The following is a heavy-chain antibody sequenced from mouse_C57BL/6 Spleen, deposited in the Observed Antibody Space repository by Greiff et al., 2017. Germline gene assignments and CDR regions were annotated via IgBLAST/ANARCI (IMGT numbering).Heavy chain of an antibody. CDR1: GFTFSDYY. V-gene: IGHV5-12*01. CDR3: ATYDYDDGFAC. J-gene: IGHJ3*01. CDR2: ISNGGGST. D-gene: IGHD2-4*01. Sequence: EVQGVESGGGLVQPGGSLKLSCAASGFTFSDYYMYWVRQTPEKRLEWVAYISNGGGSTYYPDTVKGRFTISRDNAKNTLYLQMSRLKSEDTAMYYCATYDYDDGFACWGQGTLVTVSA.